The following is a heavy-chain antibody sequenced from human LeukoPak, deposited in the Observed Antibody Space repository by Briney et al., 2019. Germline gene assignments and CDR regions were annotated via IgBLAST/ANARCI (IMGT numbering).Heavy chain of an antibody. J-gene: IGHJ4*02. Sequence: GGSLRLSCAASGFTFSSSAMSWVRQVPGKGLEWLSTISGGGGSTYYADSVKGRFTISRDNSKNTLYLHMKSLRAEDTAVYYCAKGSGWLLPQYFDFWGQGTLVTVSS. D-gene: IGHD2-21*01. CDR3: AKGSGWLLPQYFDF. CDR2: ISGGGGST. CDR1: GFTFSSSA. V-gene: IGHV3-23*01.